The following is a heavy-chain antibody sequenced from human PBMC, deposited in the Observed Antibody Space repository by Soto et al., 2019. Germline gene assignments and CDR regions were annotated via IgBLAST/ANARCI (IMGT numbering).Heavy chain of an antibody. CDR2: IGSTGYTI. D-gene: IGHD5-12*01. CDR3: ARRGYSGYDWGWYFDF. J-gene: IGHJ4*02. Sequence: PGESLRLSCEASGFAVRIYEMNWVRQAPGKGLEWLSYIGSTGYTIYYADSVKGRFTISRDDGKNSVYLQMNTLRAEDTAVYYCARRGYSGYDWGWYFDFWGQGTPVTVSS. CDR1: GFAVRIYE. V-gene: IGHV3-48*03.